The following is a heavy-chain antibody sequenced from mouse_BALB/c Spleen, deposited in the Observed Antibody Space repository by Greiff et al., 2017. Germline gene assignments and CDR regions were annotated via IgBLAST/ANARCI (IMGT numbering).Heavy chain of an antibody. Sequence: EVMLVESGGGLVQPGGSLKLSCAASGFTFSSYGMSWVRQTPDKRLELVATINSNGGSTYYPDSVKGRFTISRDNAKNTLYLQMSSLKSEDTAMYYCARGNYATGGFAYWGQGTLVTVSA. V-gene: IGHV5-6-3*01. J-gene: IGHJ3*01. D-gene: IGHD1-1*02. CDR3: ARGNYATGGFAY. CDR2: INSNGGST. CDR1: GFTFSSYG.